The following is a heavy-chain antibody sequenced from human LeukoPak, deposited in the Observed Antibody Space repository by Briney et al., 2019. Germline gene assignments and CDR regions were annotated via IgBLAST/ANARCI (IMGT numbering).Heavy chain of an antibody. V-gene: IGHV3-23*01. CDR1: GFTFSSCA. J-gene: IGHJ4*02. D-gene: IGHD1-14*01. CDR3: ASRPRADMGPLDY. Sequence: PGGSLRLSCAASGFTFSSCAMTWVRQAPGKGLEWVASITGDGTRTYYTDSVKGRFTISRDNFKNTLYLQMNSLRADETAIYYCASRPRADMGPLDYWGQGTLVTVST. CDR2: ITGDGTRT.